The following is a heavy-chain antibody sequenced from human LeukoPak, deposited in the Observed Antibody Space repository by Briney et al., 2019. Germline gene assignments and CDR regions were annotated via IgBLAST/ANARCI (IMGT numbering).Heavy chain of an antibody. CDR2: IYYTGDT. CDR1: GSSTNSRNYY. V-gene: IGHV4-39*01. CDR3: ARLTAVSIGQQFDY. J-gene: IGHJ4*02. Sequence: SETLSLTCSVFGSSTNSRNYYWAWIRQSPGKGLEWIASIYYTGDTYYNPSLQSRVSISADTSNNQFSLRLTSVTAADTAIFHCARLTAVSIGQQFDYWGQGILVTVSS. D-gene: IGHD1-1*01.